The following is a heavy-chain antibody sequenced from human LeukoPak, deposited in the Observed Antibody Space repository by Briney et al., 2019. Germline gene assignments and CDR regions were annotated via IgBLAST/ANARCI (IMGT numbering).Heavy chain of an antibody. D-gene: IGHD6-13*01. CDR2: VNQDGNEK. Sequence: GGSLRLSCAASGFTFTTYWMAWVRQAPGKGLEWVASVNQDGNEKYYEDSVKGRFTISRDNTKNSLSLQMNRLRVEDTALYYCARGQQLVLWFDPWGQGTQVTVSS. V-gene: IGHV3-7*01. CDR3: ARGQQLVLWFDP. J-gene: IGHJ5*02. CDR1: GFTFTTYW.